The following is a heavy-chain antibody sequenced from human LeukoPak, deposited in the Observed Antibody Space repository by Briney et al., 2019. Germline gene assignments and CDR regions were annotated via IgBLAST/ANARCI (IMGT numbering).Heavy chain of an antibody. CDR3: AREFRQTYSSGWSLDY. D-gene: IGHD6-19*01. V-gene: IGHV3-53*01. Sequence: GGSLRLSCAVSGFSVNNNYLSWVRQAPGKGLEWVSVIYGGSNNTHYADSVKGRFTISRDNSRNTVYLHMGSLRAEDTATYYCAREFRQTYSSGWSLDYWGQGTLVTVSS. CDR1: GFSVNNNY. CDR2: IYGGSNNT. J-gene: IGHJ4*02.